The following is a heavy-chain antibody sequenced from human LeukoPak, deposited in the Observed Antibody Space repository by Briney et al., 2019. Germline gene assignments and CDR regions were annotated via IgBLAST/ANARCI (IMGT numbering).Heavy chain of an antibody. CDR3: ARDAGSGYDPNYDY. CDR1: GYTFTDYY. D-gene: IGHD5-12*01. V-gene: IGHV1-2*02. CDR2: INPNSGGT. Sequence: GASVKVSCKASGYTFTDYYMHWVRQAPGQGLEWMGWINPNSGGTNYAQKFQGRVTMTRDTSISTAYMELSRLRSDDTAVYYCARDAGSGYDPNYDYWGQGTLVTVSS. J-gene: IGHJ4*02.